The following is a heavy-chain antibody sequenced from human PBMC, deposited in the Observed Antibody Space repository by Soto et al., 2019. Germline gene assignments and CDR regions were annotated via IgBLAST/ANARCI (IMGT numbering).Heavy chain of an antibody. J-gene: IGHJ4*02. D-gene: IGHD3-22*01. CDR3: ARGVRYYYDSSGYLPRNLDY. Sequence: PSETLSLTCAVYGGSFSGYYWSWIRQPPGKGLEWIGEINHSGSTNYNPSLKSRVTISVDTSKNQFSLKLSSVTAADTAVYYCARGVRYYYDSSGYLPRNLDYWGQGTLVTVSS. CDR1: GGSFSGYY. V-gene: IGHV4-34*01. CDR2: INHSGST.